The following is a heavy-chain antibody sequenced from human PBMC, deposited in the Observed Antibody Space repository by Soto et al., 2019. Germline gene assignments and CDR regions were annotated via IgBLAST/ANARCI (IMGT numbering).Heavy chain of an antibody. CDR1: GYTLTELS. V-gene: IGHV1-24*01. CDR3: ATIGGLTTVTDYYYYYGMDV. Sequence: ASVKVSCKVSGYTLTELSMHWVRQAPGKGLEWMGGFDPEDGETIYAQKFQGRVTMTEDTSTDTAYMELSSLRSEDTAVYYCATIGGLTTVTDYYYYYGMDVWGQGTTVTVSS. J-gene: IGHJ6*02. CDR2: FDPEDGET. D-gene: IGHD4-17*01.